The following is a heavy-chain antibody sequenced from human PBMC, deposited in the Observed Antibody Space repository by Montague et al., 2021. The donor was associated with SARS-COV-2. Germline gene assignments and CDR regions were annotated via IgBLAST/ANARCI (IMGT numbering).Heavy chain of an antibody. D-gene: IGHD6-13*01. CDR3: AKDSLVEAAVFYYYGMDV. CDR1: GFTFSSYA. Sequence: SLRLSCAASGFTFSSYAMSWVRQAPGKGLEWVSTISGSGGSTYYADSVKGRFTISRDNSKNTLYLQMNSLRAEDTAVCYCAKDSLVEAAVFYYYGMDVWGQGTTVTVSS. CDR2: ISGSGGST. J-gene: IGHJ6*02. V-gene: IGHV3-23*01.